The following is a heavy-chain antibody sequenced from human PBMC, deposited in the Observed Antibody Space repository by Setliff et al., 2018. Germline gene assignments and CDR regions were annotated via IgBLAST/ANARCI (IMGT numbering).Heavy chain of an antibody. CDR1: NHSISSDYY. D-gene: IGHD5-12*01. Sequence: PSETLSLTCAVSNHSISSDYYWGWIRQSPVKGLEWIGNIYHSGKTYYNPSLKSRVTISVDTSKNHFSLRLTSVTAADTAIYFCARTFSGYLSYFDSWGQGTLVTVSS. CDR2: IYHSGKT. V-gene: IGHV4-38-2*01. J-gene: IGHJ4*02. CDR3: ARTFSGYLSYFDS.